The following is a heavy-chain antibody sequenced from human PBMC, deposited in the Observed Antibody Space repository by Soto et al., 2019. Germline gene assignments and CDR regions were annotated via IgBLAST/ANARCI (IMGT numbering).Heavy chain of an antibody. Sequence: QITLKESGPPVVKPTQTLTLTCTFSGFSLSTSGVGVGWIRQPPGKALEWLAFLYWDDVKRYSPFLKTRLTINKDTPRNQVVLTMTNMDPVDTATYYCAFRQEYRGSWVSGWFDPWGQGTLVTVSS. CDR2: LYWDDVK. CDR1: GFSLSTSGVG. D-gene: IGHD6-13*01. V-gene: IGHV2-5*02. J-gene: IGHJ5*02. CDR3: AFRQEYRGSWVSGWFDP.